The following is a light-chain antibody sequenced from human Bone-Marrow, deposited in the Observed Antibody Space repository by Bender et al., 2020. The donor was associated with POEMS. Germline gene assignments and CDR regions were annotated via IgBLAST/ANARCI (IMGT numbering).Light chain of an antibody. CDR3: GTWDNSLNHARV. CDR2: DNI. CDR1: SSNIGPNY. Sequence: QSVLTPPPSVSAAAGQKVTISCSGSSSNIGPNYVSWYPQFPGTAPKLLIYDNIKRPSGIPGRFSGSKSGTSATLDITGLQSGDEADYYCGTWDNSLNHARVFGGGTKLTVL. V-gene: IGLV1-51*01. J-gene: IGLJ3*02.